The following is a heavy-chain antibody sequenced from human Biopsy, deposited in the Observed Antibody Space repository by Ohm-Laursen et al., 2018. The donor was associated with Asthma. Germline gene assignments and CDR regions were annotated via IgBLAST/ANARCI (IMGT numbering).Heavy chain of an antibody. D-gene: IGHD3-3*01. V-gene: IGHV3-30*18. J-gene: IGHJ3*02. Sequence: RSLRLSCAASGFSFNSYGMHWVRQALGKGLEWVAVMSFDGRQTYYADSVKGRFTISRDNSKNTLYLQMNSLRAEDTAVYYCAKERYYDFWSGYPIWGQGTMATVSS. CDR2: MSFDGRQT. CDR3: AKERYYDFWSGYPI. CDR1: GFSFNSYG.